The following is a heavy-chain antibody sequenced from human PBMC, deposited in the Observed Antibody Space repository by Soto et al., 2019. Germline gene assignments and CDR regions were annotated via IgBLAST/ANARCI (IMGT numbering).Heavy chain of an antibody. CDR1: GFTFSSYS. Sequence: EVQVVESGGGLVKPGGSLRLSCAASGFTFSSYSMNWVRQAPGKGLEWVSSISSSSSHIYYADSVKGRFTISRDNAKNSLYLQMNSLRAEDTAVYYCARVGGGYQLLHAFDIWGQGTMVTVSS. V-gene: IGHV3-21*01. CDR3: ARVGGGYQLLHAFDI. D-gene: IGHD2-2*01. CDR2: ISSSSSHI. J-gene: IGHJ3*02.